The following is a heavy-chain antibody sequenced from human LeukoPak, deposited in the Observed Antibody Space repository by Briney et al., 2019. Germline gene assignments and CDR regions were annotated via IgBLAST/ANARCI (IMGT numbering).Heavy chain of an antibody. CDR2: IKQDGSEK. D-gene: IGHD4-17*01. CDR3: ARHDYGDYVWENGFDP. Sequence: GGSLRLSCAASGFTFSTYRMSWVRQAPGKGLEWVANIKQDGSEKHYVDSVKGRFTISRDNAKNSVYLQMNSLRAEDTAVYYCARHDYGDYVWENGFDPWGQGTLVTVSS. J-gene: IGHJ5*02. CDR1: GFTFSTYR. V-gene: IGHV3-7*01.